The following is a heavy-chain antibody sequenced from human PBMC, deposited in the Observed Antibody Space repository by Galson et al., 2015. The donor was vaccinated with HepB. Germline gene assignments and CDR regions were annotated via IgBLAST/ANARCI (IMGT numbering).Heavy chain of an antibody. D-gene: IGHD6-13*01. CDR2: ISYDGSNK. Sequence: SLRLSCAASGFTFSDFAMHWVRQAPGKGLEWVTVISYDGSNKYSADSVKGRFTISRDNSKNTLDLQMNSLRAEDTAVYYCARAPSSSWHYLDYGGQGTLVPVSS. J-gene: IGHJ4*02. CDR3: ARAPSSSWHYLDY. CDR1: GFTFSDFA. V-gene: IGHV3-30-3*01.